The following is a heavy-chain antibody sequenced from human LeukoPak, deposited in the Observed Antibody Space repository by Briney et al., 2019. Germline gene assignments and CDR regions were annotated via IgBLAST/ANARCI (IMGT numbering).Heavy chain of an antibody. J-gene: IGHJ4*02. CDR1: GYTFTGYY. D-gene: IGHD2-15*01. Sequence: GASVKVSCKASGYTFTGYYIHWVRQAPGQGLEWMGWINPNSGGTKYAQKFQGRVTMTRDTSISTAYMELSRQRSDDTAVYYCARGDIYFDFWGQGTLVTVSS. CDR3: ARGDIYFDF. CDR2: INPNSGGT. V-gene: IGHV1-2*02.